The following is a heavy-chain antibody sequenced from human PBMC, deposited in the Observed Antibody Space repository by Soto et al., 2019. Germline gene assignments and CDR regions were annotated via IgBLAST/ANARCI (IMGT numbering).Heavy chain of an antibody. CDR2: IFTGSST. J-gene: IGHJ3*02. V-gene: IGHV3-53*04. CDR1: GFTVSSNY. CDR3: ARARQSSGWLDAFDI. Sequence: EVQLVESGGGLVQPGGSLRLSCAASGFTVSSNYMSWVRQAPGKGLEWVSVIFTGSSTYYADSVKGRFTISRHSSINMVYLKRNSLRAEDRAVYYWARARQSSGWLDAFDIGGKGKRSPVSS. D-gene: IGHD6-19*01.